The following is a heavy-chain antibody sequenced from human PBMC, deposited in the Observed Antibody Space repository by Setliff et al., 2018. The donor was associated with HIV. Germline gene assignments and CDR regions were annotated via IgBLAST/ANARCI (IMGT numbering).Heavy chain of an antibody. V-gene: IGHV4-61*09. J-gene: IGHJ4*02. D-gene: IGHD6-19*01. CDR3: ARWVYNSAWSLDY. CDR2: IYTSGSP. CDR1: GGSVNSGNYH. Sequence: SETLSLTCSVSGGSVNSGNYHWAWIRQPAGKGLEWIGHIYTSGSPHYKSTLTSRLTISLDTSRNQFSLKLTSVTAADSATYYCARWVYNSAWSLDYWGQGTLVTVSS.